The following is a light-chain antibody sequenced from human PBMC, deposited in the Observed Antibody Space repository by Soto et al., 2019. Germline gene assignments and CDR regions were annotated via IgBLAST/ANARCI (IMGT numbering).Light chain of an antibody. V-gene: IGLV2-23*01. Sequence: QSVLTQPASVSGSTGQSITISCTGTSSDVGNYNLVSWYQQYPGKAPKLMIYEGGKRPSGVSNRFSGSKSGNTASLTISGLQAEDEADYYCCSFALRRTLIFGGGTKLTVL. CDR1: SSDVGNYNL. J-gene: IGLJ2*01. CDR3: CSFALRRTLI. CDR2: EGG.